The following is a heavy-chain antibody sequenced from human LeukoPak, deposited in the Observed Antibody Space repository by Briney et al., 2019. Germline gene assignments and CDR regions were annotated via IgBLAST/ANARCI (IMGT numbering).Heavy chain of an antibody. V-gene: IGHV3-23*01. CDR3: ARDDDYGDYNFDY. CDR1: GFTFSSYG. Sequence: PGGSLRLSCAASGFTFSSYGMSWVRQAPGKGLEWVSAISGSGGSTYYADSVKGRFTISRDNSKNTLYLQMNSLRAEDTAVYYCARDDDYGDYNFDYWGQGTLVTVSS. CDR2: ISGSGGST. J-gene: IGHJ4*02. D-gene: IGHD4-17*01.